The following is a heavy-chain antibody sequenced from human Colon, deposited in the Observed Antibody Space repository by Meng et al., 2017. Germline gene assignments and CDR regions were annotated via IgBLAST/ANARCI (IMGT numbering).Heavy chain of an antibody. J-gene: IGHJ4*02. Sequence: HVQLQQSGPGLVKPSQTPSLTCAISGDSVSSNRALWHWVRQSPSRGLEWLGQTYYRSEWQNHYGVSVKSRITINADTSRNHFSLHLNSVTPEDMAVYYCTTWYGEYWGQGTLVTVSS. V-gene: IGHV6-1*01. CDR2: TYYRSEWQN. CDR1: GDSVSSNRAL. D-gene: IGHD3-10*01. CDR3: TTWYGEY.